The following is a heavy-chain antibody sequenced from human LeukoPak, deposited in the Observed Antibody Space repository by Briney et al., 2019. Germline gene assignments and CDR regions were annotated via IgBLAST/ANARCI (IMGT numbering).Heavy chain of an antibody. CDR2: ISTSGTPI. J-gene: IGHJ4*02. CDR3: ARGVDY. Sequence: GGSLRLSCAASGFTFSSYSMNWVRQAPGKGLQWVSYISTSGTPIYYADSVKGRFTISRVNAKNSLYLQMNSLRDEDTAVYYCARGVDYWGQGTLVTVSS. CDR1: GFTFSSYS. D-gene: IGHD3-3*01. V-gene: IGHV3-48*02.